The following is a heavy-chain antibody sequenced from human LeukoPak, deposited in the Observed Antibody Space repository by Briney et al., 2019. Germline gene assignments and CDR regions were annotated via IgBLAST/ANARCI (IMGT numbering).Heavy chain of an antibody. Sequence: SETLSLTCTVSGYSISSGYYWGWIRQPPGKGLEWIGSIYHSGSTYYNPSLKSRVTISVDTSKNQFSLKLSSVTAADTAVYYCAREQREPYYFDYWGQGTLVTVSS. CDR2: IYHSGST. CDR3: AREQREPYYFDY. J-gene: IGHJ4*02. V-gene: IGHV4-38-2*02. CDR1: GYSISSGYY. D-gene: IGHD1-14*01.